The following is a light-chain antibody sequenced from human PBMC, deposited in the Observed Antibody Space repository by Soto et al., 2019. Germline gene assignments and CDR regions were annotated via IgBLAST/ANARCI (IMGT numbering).Light chain of an antibody. CDR2: GAT. J-gene: IGKJ5*01. V-gene: IGKV1-39*01. CDR3: QQCHATPIT. Sequence: DIQMTQSPSSLSASVGARVTITCRASQAISNYLNWYQQKPGKAPKLLIFGATTLQSGVPSRFSGSGYGTDFTLTISVLQPEDFAIYYCQQCHATPITFGQGTRLEI. CDR1: QAISNY.